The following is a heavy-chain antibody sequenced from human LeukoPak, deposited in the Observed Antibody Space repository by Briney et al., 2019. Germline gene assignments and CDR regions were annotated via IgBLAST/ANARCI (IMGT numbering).Heavy chain of an antibody. D-gene: IGHD3-22*01. CDR2: IKQDGSGQ. J-gene: IGHJ4*02. CDR1: GFTFSAFW. V-gene: IGHV3-7*01. Sequence: GGSLRLSCAASGFTFSAFWMSWVRQAPGKGLEWVANIKQDGSGQYYVDSVKGRFTISRDNARNSLYLQMNSLRAEDTAVYYCARVYYYDTSGYYPDLFDFWGQGTLVTVSS. CDR3: ARVYYYDTSGYYPDLFDF.